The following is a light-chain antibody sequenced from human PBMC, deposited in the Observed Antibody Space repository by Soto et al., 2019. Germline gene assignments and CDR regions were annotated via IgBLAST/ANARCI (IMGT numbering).Light chain of an antibody. CDR1: QSVSNNY. Sequence: EIVLTQSPGSLSLSPGERATLSCRASQSVSNNYLAWYQQKPGQAPRLLIYGASSRATGIPDRFSGSGSGTDFTLTISRLEPEDFATYYCQQYNTYSRTFGQGTKVETK. CDR3: QQYNTYSRT. CDR2: GAS. J-gene: IGKJ2*02. V-gene: IGKV3-20*01.